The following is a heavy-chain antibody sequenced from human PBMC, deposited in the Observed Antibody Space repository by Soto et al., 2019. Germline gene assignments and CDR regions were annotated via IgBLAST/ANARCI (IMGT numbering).Heavy chain of an antibody. CDR1: SDSISNYY. CDR3: ARVDSNGGLDS. CDR2: IYYRGNT. D-gene: IGHD3-22*01. V-gene: IGHV4-39*02. Sequence: TSETLSLTCTVSSDSISNYYCSWICQPPGKGLEWIGSIYYRGNTYYNPSLKSRVTISVDTSKNHFSLNLSSVTAADTAVYYCARVDSNGGLDSWGQGILVTVSS. J-gene: IGHJ5*01.